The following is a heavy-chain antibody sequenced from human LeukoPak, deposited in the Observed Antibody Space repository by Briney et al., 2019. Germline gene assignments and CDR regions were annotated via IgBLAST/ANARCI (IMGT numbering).Heavy chain of an antibody. J-gene: IGHJ4*02. CDR1: GASISNSY. V-gene: IGHV4-4*09. CDR3: ANSYDRKILPFDN. Sequence: PSETLSLTCSVSGASISNSYWNWVRQPPGMGLEWIGYIHSSGSTNYNPSLKSRVTISVYTSMNQFSLKMSSVTAADTAVYYCANSYDRKILPFDNWGQGTLVTVSS. CDR2: IHSSGST. D-gene: IGHD5-12*01.